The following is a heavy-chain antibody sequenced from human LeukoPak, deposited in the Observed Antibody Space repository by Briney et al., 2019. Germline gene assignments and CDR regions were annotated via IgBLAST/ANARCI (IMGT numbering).Heavy chain of an antibody. CDR2: IRPDGSDK. CDR3: SGRDSSRNPWAY. V-gene: IGHV3-7*01. D-gene: IGHD2-2*01. J-gene: IGHJ4*02. Sequence: GGSLRLSCAASGFTFNTFWVNWVRLAPGRGLEWLANIRPDGSDKYYVDSVRGRFTISRDNGKNLVYLEMSSLRVEDTAVYYCSGRDSSRNPWAYWGQGTLVSVSS. CDR1: GFTFNTFW.